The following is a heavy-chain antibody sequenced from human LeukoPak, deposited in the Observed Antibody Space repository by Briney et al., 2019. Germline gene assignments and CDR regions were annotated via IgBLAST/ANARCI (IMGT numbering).Heavy chain of an antibody. D-gene: IGHD6-13*01. Sequence: SETLSLTCSVYGGSFSGYYWSWIRPPPGKGLEWIGEINHSGSTNYNPSLKSRVTISVDTSKNQFSLKLSSVTAADTAVYYCAREHSSSWYAGGGNWFDPWGQGTLVTVSS. CDR2: INHSGST. CDR1: GGSFSGYY. V-gene: IGHV4-34*01. J-gene: IGHJ5*02. CDR3: AREHSSSWYAGGGNWFDP.